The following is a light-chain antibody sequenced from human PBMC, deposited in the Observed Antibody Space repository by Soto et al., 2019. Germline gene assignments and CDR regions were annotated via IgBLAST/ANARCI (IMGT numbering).Light chain of an antibody. Sequence: IELTQCPATLSLSPGESATLACRVSQSLXSSFAWYQQKPGQAPRILXASASSRATDIPDRLSGSGSATDFTLTISRLEPEDFSAYYFQQYGSLSWTFGQGTKVDIK. J-gene: IGKJ1*01. CDR1: QSLXSS. CDR2: SAS. CDR3: QQYGSLSWT. V-gene: IGKV3-20*01.